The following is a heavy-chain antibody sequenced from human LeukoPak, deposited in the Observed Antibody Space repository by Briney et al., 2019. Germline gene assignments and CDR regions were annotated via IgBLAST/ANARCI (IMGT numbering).Heavy chain of an antibody. Sequence: GGSLRLSCAASGFSFRRYAMNWVRQAPGRGLEWVAVISGPGPSTVYADSVKGRFTISRDNSKNTLFLQLDSLRVEDTAIYYCAKEEMPHAFDLWGQETMVTVSS. J-gene: IGHJ3*01. CDR3: AKEEMPHAFDL. CDR1: GFSFRRYA. CDR2: ISGPGPST. D-gene: IGHD5-24*01. V-gene: IGHV3-23*01.